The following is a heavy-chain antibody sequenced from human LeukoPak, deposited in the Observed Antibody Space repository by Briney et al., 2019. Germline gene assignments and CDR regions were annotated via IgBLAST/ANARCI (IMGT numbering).Heavy chain of an antibody. Sequence: GGSLRLSCAASGFPFSNYWMSWVRQAPGKGLEWVASIKQDGGEEFYVDSVKGRFSISRDNAKNSLYLQMDSLRAEDTAAYYCARGVYRDAFDIWGQGTMVTVSS. J-gene: IGHJ3*02. V-gene: IGHV3-7*01. CDR1: GFPFSNYW. CDR2: IKQDGGEE. CDR3: ARGVYRDAFDI. D-gene: IGHD6-13*01.